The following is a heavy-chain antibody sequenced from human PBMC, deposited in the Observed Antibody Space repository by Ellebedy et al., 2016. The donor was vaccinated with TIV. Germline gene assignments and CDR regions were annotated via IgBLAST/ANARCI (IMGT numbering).Heavy chain of an antibody. J-gene: IGHJ6*02. CDR3: ARGSWACSGSMDV. Sequence: GGSLRLSCAASGFTFSSHWMYWVRQAPGKGLEWVSRMKGDGTYVTYADSVKGRFTISSDNAKSTLYLQMNSLRVEDTGVYYCARGSWACSGSMDVWGQGTTVTVSS. CDR1: GFTFSSHW. D-gene: IGHD6-19*01. CDR2: MKGDGTYV. V-gene: IGHV3-74*01.